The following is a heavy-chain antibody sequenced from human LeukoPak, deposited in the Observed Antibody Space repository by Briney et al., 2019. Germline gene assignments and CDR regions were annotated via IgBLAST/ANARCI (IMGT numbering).Heavy chain of an antibody. D-gene: IGHD6-13*01. CDR3: AKALLCPSSLQCFFDY. Sequence: GGSLRLSCAASGFSFSIYAMSWVRRAPGKGLEWISGISVSGGNTYYADSVKGRFTFSRDNSKNTMYLQMNSLRAEDTAVYYCAKALLCPSSLQCFFDYWGQGTLVTVSS. J-gene: IGHJ4*02. V-gene: IGHV3-23*01. CDR2: ISVSGGNT. CDR1: GFSFSIYA.